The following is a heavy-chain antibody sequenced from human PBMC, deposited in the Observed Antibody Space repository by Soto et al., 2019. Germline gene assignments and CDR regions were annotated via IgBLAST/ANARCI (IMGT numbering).Heavy chain of an antibody. CDR2: ISGGGFRT. CDR1: GFTFDSYA. Sequence: EVQLLESGGGLVQPGGSLRLSCAASGFTFDSYAMTWVRQAPGKGLEWVSAISGGGFRTYYTDSVKGRFSISRDNSENRLYRQMNSLRGQDSAVYYCAKSGVAWNNGYYCYIDVLGKGTTVTVSS. CDR3: AKSGVAWNNGYYCYIDV. J-gene: IGHJ6*03. D-gene: IGHD1-1*01. V-gene: IGHV3-23*01.